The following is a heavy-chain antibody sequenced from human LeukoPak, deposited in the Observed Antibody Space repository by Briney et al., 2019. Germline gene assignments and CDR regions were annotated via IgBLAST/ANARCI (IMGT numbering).Heavy chain of an antibody. J-gene: IGHJ4*02. CDR2: IYYSGSS. Sequence: PSQTLSLTCTVSGGSINNGGYYWSWIRQHPGKGLEWIGYIYYSGSSYYNPSLRSRVTISVDTSKNHFSLKLSSVTAADTAVYYCARHRNDFWSGYYPDYWGQGTLVTVSS. CDR3: ARHRNDFWSGYYPDY. D-gene: IGHD3-3*01. CDR1: GGSINNGGYY. V-gene: IGHV4-31*03.